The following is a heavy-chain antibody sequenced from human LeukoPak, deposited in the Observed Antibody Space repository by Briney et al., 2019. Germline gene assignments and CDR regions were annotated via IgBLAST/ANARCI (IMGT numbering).Heavy chain of an antibody. V-gene: IGHV3-11*04. CDR1: GFTYSDYY. J-gene: IGHJ3*02. Sequence: GGSLRLXCAASGFTYSDYYMSWIRRAPGKGLEWVSYISSSGSTIYYADSVKGRFTISRDNAKNSLYLQMNSLRAEDTAVYYCARDDHSTDAFDIWGQGTMVTVSS. CDR2: ISSSGSTI. CDR3: ARDDHSTDAFDI.